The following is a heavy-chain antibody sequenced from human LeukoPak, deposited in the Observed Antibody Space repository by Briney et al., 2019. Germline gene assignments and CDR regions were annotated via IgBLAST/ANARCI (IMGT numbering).Heavy chain of an antibody. CDR1: GFTFSRDW. Sequence: QPGGSLRLSCVASGFTFSRDWMSWVRQAPGKGLEWVANINQDGSEEYFVDSVKGRFTISRDNAKNSLYLRMNSLRAEDTAVYYCARDVLHGMDVWGQGTTVTVSS. J-gene: IGHJ6*02. CDR2: INQDGSEE. CDR3: ARDVLHGMDV. V-gene: IGHV3-7*05.